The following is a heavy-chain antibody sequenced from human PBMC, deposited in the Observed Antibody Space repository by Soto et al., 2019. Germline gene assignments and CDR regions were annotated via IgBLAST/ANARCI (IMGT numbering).Heavy chain of an antibody. V-gene: IGHV5-51*01. CDR1: GYSFTIYW. D-gene: IGHD3-9*01. CDR3: ARFFTGTRYYYYGMDV. Sequence: PGESLKISCKCSGYSFTIYWIGWVRQMPGKGLEWMGIIYPGDSDTRYSPSFQGQVTISADKSISTAYLQWSSLKASDNAMYYCARFFTGTRYYYYGMDVWGQGTTVTVSS. CDR2: IYPGDSDT. J-gene: IGHJ6*02.